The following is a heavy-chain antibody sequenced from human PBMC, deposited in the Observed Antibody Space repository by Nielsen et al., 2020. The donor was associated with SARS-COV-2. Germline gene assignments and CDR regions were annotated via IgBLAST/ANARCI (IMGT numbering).Heavy chain of an antibody. V-gene: IGHV3-23*01. CDR2: ITASGDYT. Sequence: ESLKISCAASGFTFTSYAMAWVRRAPGKGLEWVSTITASGDYTYYADSVKGRFTISRDISQNTLYLQMNSLRAEDTAVYYCAKRSGYGSGSILYWGQGTLVTVSS. CDR3: AKRSGYGSGSILY. D-gene: IGHD3-10*01. J-gene: IGHJ4*02. CDR1: GFTFTSYA.